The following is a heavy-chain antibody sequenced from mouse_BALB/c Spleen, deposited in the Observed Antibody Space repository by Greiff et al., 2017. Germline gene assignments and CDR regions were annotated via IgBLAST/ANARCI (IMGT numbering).Heavy chain of an antibody. Sequence: QVQLKQSGAELVRPGTSVKISCKASGYTFTNYWLGWVKQRPGHGLEWIGDIYPGGGYTNYNEKFKGKATLTADTSSSTSYMQLSSLTSEDSAVYFCARKDNHYFDYWGQGTTLTVSS. V-gene: IGHV1-63*02. D-gene: IGHD1-3*01. CDR1: GYTFTNYW. CDR2: IYPGGGYT. J-gene: IGHJ2*01. CDR3: ARKDNHYFDY.